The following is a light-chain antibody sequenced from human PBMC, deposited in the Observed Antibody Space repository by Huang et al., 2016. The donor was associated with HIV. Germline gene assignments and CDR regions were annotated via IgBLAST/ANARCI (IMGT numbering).Light chain of an antibody. Sequence: DIQMTQSPSTLSASVGDRVTITCRASQSIGRWVAGYQQKPGKAPKLLIYDASSLESGVPSRFSGSGSGTEFTLTISSLQPDNFATYYCQQYNSYPWTFGQGSKVEIK. CDR1: QSIGRW. CDR3: QQYNSYPWT. V-gene: IGKV1-5*01. CDR2: DAS. J-gene: IGKJ1*01.